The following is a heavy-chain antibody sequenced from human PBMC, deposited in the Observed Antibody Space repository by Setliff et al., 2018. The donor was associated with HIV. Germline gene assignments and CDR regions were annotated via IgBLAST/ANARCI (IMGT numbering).Heavy chain of an antibody. J-gene: IGHJ6*03. V-gene: IGHV1-8*02. Sequence: ASVKVSCKTSGDTFTSYDINGVRQAAGHGLEWMGWMTPYSGNTGYAQKFQGRVSMTRNTSISTAYMELSSLRSEDTAVYYCALGYNARKVPYYYYYYMDVWGKGTTVTVSS. CDR2: MTPYSGNT. CDR1: GDTFTSYD. CDR3: ALGYNARKVPYYYYYYMDV. D-gene: IGHD5-12*01.